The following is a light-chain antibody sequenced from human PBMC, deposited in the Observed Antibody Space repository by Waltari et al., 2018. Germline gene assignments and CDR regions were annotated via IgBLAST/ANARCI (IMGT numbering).Light chain of an antibody. CDR1: QFVNRN. Sequence: EIVMTQSPATLSVSPGESATLSCRASQFVNRNLAWFQQKPGQAPRLIISDASTRATGIPARFSGSGSGTEFTLTISSLQSEDFAVYYCQQYNIWPPLTFGGGTKVEIK. CDR2: DAS. J-gene: IGKJ4*01. V-gene: IGKV3-15*01. CDR3: QQYNIWPPLT.